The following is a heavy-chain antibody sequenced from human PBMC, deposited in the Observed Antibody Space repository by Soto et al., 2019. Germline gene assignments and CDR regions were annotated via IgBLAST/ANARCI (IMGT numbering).Heavy chain of an antibody. V-gene: IGHV1-18*01. CDR3: ARGGGRGGRFWECFPYSSSTGMDV. J-gene: IGHJ6*04. D-gene: IGHD3-3*01. Sequence: ASVKVSCKASGYTFTSYGISWVRQAPGQGLEWMGWISAYNGNTNYAQKLQGRVTMTTDTSTSTAYMELRSLRSDDTAVYYCARGGGRGGRFWECFPYSSSTGMDVGGKGPPVT. CDR2: ISAYNGNT. CDR1: GYTFTSYG.